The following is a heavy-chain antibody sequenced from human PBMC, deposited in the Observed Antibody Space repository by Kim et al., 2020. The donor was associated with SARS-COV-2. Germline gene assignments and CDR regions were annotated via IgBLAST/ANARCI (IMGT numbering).Heavy chain of an antibody. V-gene: IGHV4-4*07. CDR2: GST. J-gene: IGHJ4*02. D-gene: IGHD1-26*01. Sequence: GSTNSNPSLKTRVTMSVDTSKNQFSLKQSSVTAADTAVYYCARDRSYFSYWGQETLVTVSS. CDR3: ARDRSYFSY.